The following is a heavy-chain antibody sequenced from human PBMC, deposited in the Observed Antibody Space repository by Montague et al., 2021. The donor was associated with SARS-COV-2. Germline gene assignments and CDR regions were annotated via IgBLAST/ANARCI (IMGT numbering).Heavy chain of an antibody. CDR3: ARHVSNLRAAVDYFDY. Sequence: SETLSLTCLVSGGTISTDNLHWYWAWIRQPPGKGLEWIGSIFHNGDSYYNPSLNTRVTISIDTSRNHFSLSLTSMTAPDTAVYYCARHVSNLRAAVDYFDYWGQGTPVTVSS. V-gene: IGHV4-39*01. CDR1: GGTISTDNLHWY. J-gene: IGHJ4*02. CDR2: IFHNGDS. D-gene: IGHD5/OR15-5a*01.